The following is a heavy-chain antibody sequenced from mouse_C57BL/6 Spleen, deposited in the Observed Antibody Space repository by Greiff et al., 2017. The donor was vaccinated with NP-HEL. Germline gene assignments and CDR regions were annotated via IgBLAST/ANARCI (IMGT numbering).Heavy chain of an antibody. V-gene: IGHV3-6*01. CDR3: ARGRGDYDGYYEGIGFAY. Sequence: EVQLQESGPGLVKPSQSLSLTCSVTGYSITSGYYWNWIRQFPGNKLEWMGYISYDGSNNYNPSLKNRISITRDPSKNQYLLKLKAVTTEDTATYYCARGRGDYDGYYEGIGFAYWGKGTLVTVSA. D-gene: IGHD2-3*01. CDR2: ISYDGSN. J-gene: IGHJ3*01. CDR1: GYSITSGYY.